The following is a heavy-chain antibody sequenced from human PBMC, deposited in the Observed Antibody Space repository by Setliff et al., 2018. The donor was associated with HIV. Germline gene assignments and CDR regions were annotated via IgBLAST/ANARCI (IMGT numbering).Heavy chain of an antibody. V-gene: IGHV1-2*06. D-gene: IGHD3-9*01. CDR3: ARQDIPTGYYLFYY. CDR1: GYKFTGHH. J-gene: IGHJ4*02. Sequence: ASVKVSCKASGYKFTGHHIQWMRQAPGQGLEWMGRINPNMGDTQYAQKFQGRIIMTRDTSINTVYMELSSLTSDDTALYYCARQDIPTGYYLFYYWGQGTQVTVSS. CDR2: INPNMGDT.